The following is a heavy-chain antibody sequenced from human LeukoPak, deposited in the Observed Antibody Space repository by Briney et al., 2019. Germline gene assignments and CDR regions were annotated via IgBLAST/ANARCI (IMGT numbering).Heavy chain of an antibody. CDR3: ARDLEAAGQKLTDY. CDR2: ISVYNGNT. CDR1: GYTFTSYG. J-gene: IGHJ4*02. V-gene: IGHV1-18*01. Sequence: ASVKVSCKASGYTFTSYGITWVRQAPGQGLEWMGWISVYNGNTNYAQKLQGRVTMTTDTSTSTAYMELRSLRSDDTAIYYCARDLEAAGQKLTDYWGQGTLVTVSS. D-gene: IGHD6-13*01.